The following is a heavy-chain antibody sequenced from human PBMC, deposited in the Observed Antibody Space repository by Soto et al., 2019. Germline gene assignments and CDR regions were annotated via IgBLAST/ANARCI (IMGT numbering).Heavy chain of an antibody. Sequence: PGGSLRLSCVVSGFTFSRYGMSWVRQAPGEGLEWVSGISTSGVITHYADSVKGRFFISRDNSKDTLYLQMNSLRVEDTAVYYCAKAGAGSTYGYYFDSWGQGALVTVSS. CDR1: GFTFSRYG. D-gene: IGHD5-18*01. V-gene: IGHV3-23*01. CDR2: ISTSGVIT. J-gene: IGHJ4*02. CDR3: AKAGAGSTYGYYFDS.